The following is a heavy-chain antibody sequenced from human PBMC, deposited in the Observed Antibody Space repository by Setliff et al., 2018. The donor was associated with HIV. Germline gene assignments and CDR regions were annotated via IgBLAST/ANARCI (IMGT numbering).Heavy chain of an antibody. V-gene: IGHV4-34*01. D-gene: IGHD3-3*01. CDR3: VSGPLSGYGYYFDY. J-gene: IGHJ4*02. CDR1: GGSLSGYH. Sequence: SETLSLTCAVYGGSLSGYHWSWIRQSPEKGLEWIGEINHSGSTNYNPSLKSRVTMSVDTSKNQFSPKLRSVTAADTAVYYCVSGPLSGYGYYFDYWGQGALVTVSS. CDR2: INHSGST.